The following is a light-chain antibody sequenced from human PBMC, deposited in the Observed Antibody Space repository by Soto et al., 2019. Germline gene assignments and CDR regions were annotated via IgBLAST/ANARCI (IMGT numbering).Light chain of an antibody. V-gene: IGKV1-39*01. CDR3: LQTYSTPQT. CDR1: QSISTY. CDR2: TAS. Sequence: DIQMTQSPSSLSASVGDRVTITCRASQSISTYLSWYQHKPGKAPKLLIYTASGLQSGVPSRFSGSGSGLDVTLTISSLQLEDFATYYCLQTYSTPQTFGQGTKVEIK. J-gene: IGKJ1*01.